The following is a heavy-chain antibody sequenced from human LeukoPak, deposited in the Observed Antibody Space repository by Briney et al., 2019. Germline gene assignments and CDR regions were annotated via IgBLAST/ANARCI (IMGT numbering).Heavy chain of an antibody. Sequence: WASVKVSCKASGYTFTGYYKHWVRQAPAQGHERMGWIDPNSGGRNYAKKFQVRVTMTSDTSSSTAYMELSRLRSDDPAVYYCARDRIRYFDWLLYDYDYYMDVWGKGTTVTVSS. D-gene: IGHD3-9*01. V-gene: IGHV1-2*02. CDR1: GYTFTGYY. J-gene: IGHJ6*03. CDR3: ARDRIRYFDWLLYDYDYYMDV. CDR2: IDPNSGGR.